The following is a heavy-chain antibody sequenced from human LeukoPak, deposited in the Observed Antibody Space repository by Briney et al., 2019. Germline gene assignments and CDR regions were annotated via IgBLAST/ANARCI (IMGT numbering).Heavy chain of an antibody. CDR2: IYYSGST. J-gene: IGHJ6*02. CDR1: GGSISSYY. CDR3: VRRGYYYYGMDV. Sequence: SETLSLTCTVSGGSISSYYWSWIRQPPGKGLEWIGYIYYSGSTNYNPSLKSRVPISVDTSKNQFSLKLSSVTAADTAVYYCVRRGYYYYGMDVWGQGTTATVSS. V-gene: IGHV4-59*08. D-gene: IGHD3-16*01.